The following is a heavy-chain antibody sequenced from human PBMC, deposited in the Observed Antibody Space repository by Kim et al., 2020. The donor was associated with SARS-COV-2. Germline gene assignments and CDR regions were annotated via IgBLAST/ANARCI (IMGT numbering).Heavy chain of an antibody. CDR3: ARGAGDGSAGPLM. D-gene: IGHD3-10*01. CDR1: GYSFTSYG. V-gene: IGHV5-10-1*01. Sequence: GESLKISCKGSGYSFTSYGISWVRQMPGKGLEWMARIDPSDSYTDYSPSFQGHVTISIDKSINTAYLQWSSLKASDTAMYYCARGAGDGSAGPLMWGQGTLVTVSS. CDR2: IDPSDSYT. J-gene: IGHJ4*02.